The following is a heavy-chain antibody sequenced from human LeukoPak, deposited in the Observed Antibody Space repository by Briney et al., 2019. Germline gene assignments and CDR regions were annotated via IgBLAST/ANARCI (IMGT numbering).Heavy chain of an antibody. D-gene: IGHD5-18*01. CDR3: ARINTAMADAFDY. V-gene: IGHV4-34*01. Sequence: SETLSLTCAVYGGSFSGYYWSWIRQPPGKGLEWIGEINHSGSTNYNPSLKSRVTISVDTSKSQFSLKLSSVTAADTAVYYCARINTAMADAFDYWGQGTLVTVSS. J-gene: IGHJ4*02. CDR2: INHSGST. CDR1: GGSFSGYY.